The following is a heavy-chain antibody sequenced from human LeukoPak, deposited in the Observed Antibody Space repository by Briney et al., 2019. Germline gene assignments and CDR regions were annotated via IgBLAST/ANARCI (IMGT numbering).Heavy chain of an antibody. V-gene: IGHV3-15*01. CDR3: ASGALLPKY. CDR1: GFTFSNAW. D-gene: IGHD3-10*01. Sequence: GGSLRLSCAASGFTFSNAWMSWVRQAPGKGLEWVGRIKSKTDGGTTEYAAPVKGRFTISRDHSKNTLYLQMNSLKTEDTAVYYYASGALLPKYWGQGTLVTVSS. J-gene: IGHJ4*02. CDR2: IKSKTDGGTT.